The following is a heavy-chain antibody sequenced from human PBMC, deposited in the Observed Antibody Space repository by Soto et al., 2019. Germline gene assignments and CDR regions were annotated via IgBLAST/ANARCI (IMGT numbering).Heavy chain of an antibody. Sequence: SVKVSCKASGGTFSSYTISWVRQAPGQGLEWMGRIIPILGIANYAQKFQGRVTITADKSTSTAYMELSSLRSEDTAVYYCARDHYDFWSGYSYYYYYMDVWGKGTTVTVSS. CDR1: GGTFSSYT. D-gene: IGHD3-3*01. CDR3: ARDHYDFWSGYSYYYYYMDV. J-gene: IGHJ6*03. CDR2: IIPILGIA. V-gene: IGHV1-69*02.